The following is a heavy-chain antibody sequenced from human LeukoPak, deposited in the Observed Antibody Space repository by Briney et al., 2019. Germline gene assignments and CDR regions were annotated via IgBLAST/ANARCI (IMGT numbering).Heavy chain of an antibody. CDR3: AGGRHGYYFDY. Sequence: GGSLRLSCAASGFTFSTYWMHWVRQAPGKGLAWVSLISSDGSSTTYADSVKGRFTISRDNAMNTLYLQMTSLRAEDTAVYYCAGGRHGYYFDYWGQGTLVTVSS. D-gene: IGHD5-24*01. J-gene: IGHJ4*02. CDR2: ISSDGSST. V-gene: IGHV3-74*01. CDR1: GFTFSTYW.